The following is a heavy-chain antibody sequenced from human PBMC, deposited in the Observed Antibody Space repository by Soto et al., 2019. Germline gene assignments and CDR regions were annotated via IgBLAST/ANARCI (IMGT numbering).Heavy chain of an antibody. Sequence: NPSQTLSRTCPVSGGSLSSGGYYWRWTRQHPGKGLEWIGYLYYSGSTYYNPSLKSRVTISVDTSKNQCSLKLTSVTAADTAVYYCARLRGRGSVDHFGHGNLLSVSS. D-gene: IGHD5-12*01. J-gene: IGHJ4*01. V-gene: IGHV4-31*03. CDR3: ARLRGRGSVDH. CDR1: GGSLSSGGYY. CDR2: LYYSGST.